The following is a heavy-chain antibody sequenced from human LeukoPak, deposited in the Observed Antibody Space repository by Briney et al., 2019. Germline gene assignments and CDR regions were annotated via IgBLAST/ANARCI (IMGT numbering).Heavy chain of an antibody. V-gene: IGHV1-8*03. J-gene: IGHJ3*02. Sequence: ASVKVSCKASGYTFTSYDINWVRQATGQGLEWMGWMNPNSGNTGYAQKFQGRVTITRNTSISTDYMELSSLRSEDTAVYYCARGRALVYCSSTSCPVRGDAFDIWGQGTMVTVSS. CDR1: GYTFTSYD. CDR3: ARGRALVYCSSTSCPVRGDAFDI. CDR2: MNPNSGNT. D-gene: IGHD2-2*01.